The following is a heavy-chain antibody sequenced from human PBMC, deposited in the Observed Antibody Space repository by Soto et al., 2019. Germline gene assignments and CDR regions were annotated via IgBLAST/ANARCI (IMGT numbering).Heavy chain of an antibody. V-gene: IGHV4-34*01. CDR1: GGSFSGYY. Sequence: PSETLSLTCAVYGGSFSGYYWSWIRQPPGKGLEWIGEINHSGSTNYNPSLKSRVTISVDTSKNQFSLKLSSVTAADTAVYYCARGQYFDWLLNFDYWGQGTLVTVSS. D-gene: IGHD3-9*01. CDR3: ARGQYFDWLLNFDY. J-gene: IGHJ4*02. CDR2: INHSGST.